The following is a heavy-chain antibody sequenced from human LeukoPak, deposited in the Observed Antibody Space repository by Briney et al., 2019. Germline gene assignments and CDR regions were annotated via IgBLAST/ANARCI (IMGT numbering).Heavy chain of an antibody. D-gene: IGHD3-22*01. J-gene: IGHJ4*02. V-gene: IGHV3-23*01. CDR1: GFTFSSYG. Sequence: GGSLRLSCAASGFTFSSYGMSWVRQTPGKGLEWVSTISNSGGSTYNADSVKGRFAISRDNSKNTLYLQMNSLRAEDSAVYYCAKGPFFYYDSSGYNYFDSWGQGALVTVSS. CDR3: AKGPFFYYDSSGYNYFDS. CDR2: ISNSGGST.